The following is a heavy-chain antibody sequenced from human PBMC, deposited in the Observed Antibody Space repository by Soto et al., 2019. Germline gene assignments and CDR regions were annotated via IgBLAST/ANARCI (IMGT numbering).Heavy chain of an antibody. J-gene: IGHJ5*02. Sequence: GESLKISCMGSGYTFTNYWIGWVRQMPGRGLEWMGVIYPGDSGTRYSPSFQGQVTISADKSISTAYLQWTSLKASDTAMYYCARIEILNNYFPNWFDPWGQGTLVTVSS. V-gene: IGHV5-51*01. CDR3: ARIEILNNYFPNWFDP. D-gene: IGHD3-9*01. CDR2: IYPGDSGT. CDR1: GYTFTNYW.